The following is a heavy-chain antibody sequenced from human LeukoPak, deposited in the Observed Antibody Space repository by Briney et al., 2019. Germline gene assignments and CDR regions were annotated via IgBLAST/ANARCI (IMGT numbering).Heavy chain of an antibody. CDR1: GYTFTSYW. J-gene: IGHJ4*02. V-gene: IGHV5-51*01. Sequence: GESLKISCKASGYTFTSYWIGWVRQMPGKGLEWMGIIYPGDSDTGYSPSFEGQVTISADKSINTAYLQWSRLKASDTAMYYCASLEGSSTWYYFDYWGQGTLVTVSS. CDR3: ASLEGSSTWYYFDY. D-gene: IGHD6-13*01. CDR2: IYPGDSDT.